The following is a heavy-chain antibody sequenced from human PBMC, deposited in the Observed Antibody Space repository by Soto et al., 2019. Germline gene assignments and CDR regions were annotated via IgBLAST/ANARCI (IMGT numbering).Heavy chain of an antibody. V-gene: IGHV1-3*05. D-gene: IGHD5-12*01. CDR3: ARDVEMATIGGDI. Sequence: QVQLVQSGAEEKKPGASVKVSCKASGYTFTSYAMHWVRQAPGQRLEWMGWINAGNGNTKYSQKFQGRVTITRDTSASTAYMELSSLRSEDTAVYYCARDVEMATIGGDIWGQGTMVTVSS. J-gene: IGHJ3*02. CDR1: GYTFTSYA. CDR2: INAGNGNT.